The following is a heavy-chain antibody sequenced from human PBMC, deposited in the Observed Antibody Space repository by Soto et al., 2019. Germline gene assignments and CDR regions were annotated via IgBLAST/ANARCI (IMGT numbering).Heavy chain of an antibody. D-gene: IGHD2-2*02. J-gene: IGHJ4*02. CDR1: GYTFTSYA. Sequence: GASVKVSCKASGYTFTSYAMHLVRQAPGQRLEWMGWINAGNGNTKYSQKFQGRVTITRDTSTGTAYMELSSLRSEDTAVYYCARGRRIVVVPAAIGSFWSGYYPPGDDDYWGQGTLVTVSS. V-gene: IGHV1-3*01. CDR3: ARGRRIVVVPAAIGSFWSGYYPPGDDDY. CDR2: INAGNGNT.